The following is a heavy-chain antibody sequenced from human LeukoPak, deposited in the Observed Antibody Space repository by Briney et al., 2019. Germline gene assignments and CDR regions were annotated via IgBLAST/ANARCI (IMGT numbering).Heavy chain of an antibody. V-gene: IGHV3-66*02. CDR1: GFTISSNH. Sequence: PGGSLRLSCATSGFTISSNHINWVRQAPGKGLEWVSVLKSDGKTSYADSVKGRFTIYRDNSKNTVYLQMNSLRVEDTAVNYCARAPYVSGNFNWGQGTLVTVSS. CDR2: LKSDGKT. D-gene: IGHD3-10*01. J-gene: IGHJ4*02. CDR3: ARAPYVSGNFN.